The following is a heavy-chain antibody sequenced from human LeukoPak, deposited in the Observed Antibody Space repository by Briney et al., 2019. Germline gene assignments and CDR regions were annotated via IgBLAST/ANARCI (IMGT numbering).Heavy chain of an antibody. J-gene: IGHJ4*02. V-gene: IGHV5-51*01. CDR2: IYPGDSDT. CDR3: ARRSHRGIYVES. D-gene: IGHD5-24*01. Sequence: GESLKISCKDSGYGFTTYWIGWVRQMPGKGPEWMGIIYPGDSDTRYSPSFQGQVTISADKSISTAYLQWSSLKATDTAMYYCARRSHRGIYVESWGQGTLVTVSS. CDR1: GYGFTTYW.